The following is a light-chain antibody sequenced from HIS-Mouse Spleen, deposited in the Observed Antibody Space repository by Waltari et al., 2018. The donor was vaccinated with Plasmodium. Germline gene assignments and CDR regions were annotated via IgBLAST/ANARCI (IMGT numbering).Light chain of an antibody. CDR2: DVS. Sequence: QSALTQPRSVSGSPGQSVTISCTGTSSDVAGYNYVSWYQQHPGKAPKLMLYDVSKRPSGVPDRFSGSKSGNTASLTISGLQAEDEADYYCCSYAGSYTYVFGTGTKVTVL. CDR3: CSYAGSYTYV. CDR1: SSDVAGYNY. V-gene: IGLV2-11*01. J-gene: IGLJ1*01.